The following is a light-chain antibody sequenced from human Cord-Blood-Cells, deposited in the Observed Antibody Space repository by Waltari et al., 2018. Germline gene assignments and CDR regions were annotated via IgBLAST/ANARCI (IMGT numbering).Light chain of an antibody. CDR3: QSYDSSLNWV. V-gene: IGLV1-40*01. J-gene: IGLJ3*02. CDR2: GNS. Sequence: QSVLSQPPSVSGAPAQRVTIPCPGSSSNIGAGYDVHWYQQLPGTAPKLLIYGNSNRPSGVPDRFSGSKSGTSASLAITGLQAEDEADYYCQSYDSSLNWVFGGGTKLTVL. CDR1: SSNIGAGYD.